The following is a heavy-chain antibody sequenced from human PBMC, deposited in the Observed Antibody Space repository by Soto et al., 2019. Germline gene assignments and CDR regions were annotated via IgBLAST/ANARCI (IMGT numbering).Heavy chain of an antibody. Sequence: ASVKVSCKASGYTFTSYAMHWVRQAPGQRLEWMGWINAGNGNTKYSQKFQGRVTITRDTSASTAYMELSSLRSEDTAVYYFASALSIAARPNSIWFEPWGQGTLVTVSS. J-gene: IGHJ5*02. D-gene: IGHD6-6*01. V-gene: IGHV1-3*01. CDR1: GYTFTSYA. CDR2: INAGNGNT. CDR3: ASALSIAARPNSIWFEP.